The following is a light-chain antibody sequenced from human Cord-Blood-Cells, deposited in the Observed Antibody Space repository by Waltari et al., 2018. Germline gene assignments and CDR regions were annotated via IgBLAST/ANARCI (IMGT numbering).Light chain of an antibody. CDR1: QSISSW. Sequence: DIQMTQSPSTLSASVGDRVTITCRASQSISSWLAWYQQKPGKAPKLLIYDASSLESGVPSRFSGRGSGTEFTRTISSLQPDDFAAYYCQQYKSYPWTFGQGTKVEIK. V-gene: IGKV1-5*01. J-gene: IGKJ1*01. CDR2: DAS. CDR3: QQYKSYPWT.